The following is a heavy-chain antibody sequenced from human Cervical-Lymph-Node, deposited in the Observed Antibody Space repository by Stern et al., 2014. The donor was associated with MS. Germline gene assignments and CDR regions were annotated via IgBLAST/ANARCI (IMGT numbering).Heavy chain of an antibody. D-gene: IGHD3-3*01. V-gene: IGHV3-9*01. J-gene: IGHJ4*02. CDR2: ISWNSGSI. Sequence: EVQLVESGGGLVQPGRSLRLSCAASGFTFDDYAMHWVRQAPGKGLEWVSGISWNSGSIGYADSVKGRFTISRDNAKNSLYLQMNSLRPEDTALYYCAKDWGYDFWSSYFDWGQGTLVTVSS. CDR3: AKDWGYDFWSSYFD. CDR1: GFTFDDYA.